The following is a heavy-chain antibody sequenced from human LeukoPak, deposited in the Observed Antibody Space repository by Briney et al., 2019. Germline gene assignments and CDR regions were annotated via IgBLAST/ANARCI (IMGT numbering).Heavy chain of an antibody. Sequence: ASVKVSCKASGYTFTSYDINWVRQATGQGLEWMGWMNPNSGDTGYAQKFQGRVTMTRNTSISTAYLELSSLSSEDTAVYYCARGVYCSGGRCYSAFINYWGQGTLVIVSS. J-gene: IGHJ4*02. CDR1: GYTFTSYD. CDR3: ARGVYCSGGRCYSAFINY. V-gene: IGHV1-8*01. D-gene: IGHD2-15*01. CDR2: MNPNSGDT.